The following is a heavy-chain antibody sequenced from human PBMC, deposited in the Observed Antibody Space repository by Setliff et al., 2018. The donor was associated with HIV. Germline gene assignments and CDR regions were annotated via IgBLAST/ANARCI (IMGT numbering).Heavy chain of an antibody. Sequence: KPGGSLRLSCAASGFTFSNAWMSWVRQAPGKGLEWVGRIQSKTDGGATDYAAPVKGRFTIPRDDSINTLYLQMNSLKTEDTAVYYCTTYPNANIRYWGRGTLVTVSS. CDR1: GFTFSNAW. CDR3: TTYPNANIRY. V-gene: IGHV3-15*01. D-gene: IGHD2-2*01. J-gene: IGHJ4*02. CDR2: IQSKTDGGAT.